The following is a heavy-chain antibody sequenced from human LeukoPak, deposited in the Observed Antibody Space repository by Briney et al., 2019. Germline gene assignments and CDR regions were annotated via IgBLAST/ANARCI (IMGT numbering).Heavy chain of an antibody. J-gene: IGHJ3*02. CDR3: AKDSLWFGESNDAFDI. Sequence: AGGSLRLSCAASGFTFSSYGMHWVRQAPGKGLEWVAVISYDGSNKYYADSVKGRFTISRDNSKNTLYLQMNSLRAEDTAVYYCAKDSLWFGESNDAFDIWGQGTMVTVSS. CDR1: GFTFSSYG. D-gene: IGHD3-10*01. CDR2: ISYDGSNK. V-gene: IGHV3-30*18.